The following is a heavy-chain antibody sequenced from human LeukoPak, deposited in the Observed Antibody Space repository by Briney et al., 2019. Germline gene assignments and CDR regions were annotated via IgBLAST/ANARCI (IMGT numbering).Heavy chain of an antibody. J-gene: IGHJ6*03. V-gene: IGHV3-21*06. D-gene: IGHD6-6*01. CDR3: AKIASRFFYYMDV. Sequence: GGSLRLSCAASGFTFSSYSMNWVRQAPGKGLEWVSSISSSNSYIYHADSVKGRFTISRDNAKNSLYLQMNSLRVEDTAVYYCAKIASRFFYYMDVWGKGTTVTVSS. CDR2: ISSSNSYI. CDR1: GFTFSSYS.